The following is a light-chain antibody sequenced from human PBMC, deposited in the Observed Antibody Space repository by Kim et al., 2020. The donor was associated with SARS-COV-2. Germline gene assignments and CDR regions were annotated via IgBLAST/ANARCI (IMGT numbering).Light chain of an antibody. CDR2: GAS. J-gene: IGKJ4*01. CDR3: QQYGSSPR. V-gene: IGKV3-20*01. Sequence: SPGESATLSCRASQSVTSNYLAWYQQKPGQTPRLLIYGASSRATGIPDRFSGSGSGTDFTLTISRLEPEDVAEYYCQQYGSSPRFGGGTKVDIK. CDR1: QSVTSNY.